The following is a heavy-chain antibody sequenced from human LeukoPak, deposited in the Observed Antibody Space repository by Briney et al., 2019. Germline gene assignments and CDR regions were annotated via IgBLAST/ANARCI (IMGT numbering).Heavy chain of an antibody. CDR1: GGSFSGYY. V-gene: IGHV4-34*01. Sequence: SETLSLTCAVYGGSFSGYYWSWIRQPPGKGLEWIGEINHSGSTNYNPSLKGRVTISVDTSKNQFSLKLSSVTAADTAVYYCTRGRLSVAAAGNYYYYGMDVWGQGTTVTVSS. D-gene: IGHD6-13*01. J-gene: IGHJ6*02. CDR2: INHSGST. CDR3: TRGRLSVAAAGNYYYYGMDV.